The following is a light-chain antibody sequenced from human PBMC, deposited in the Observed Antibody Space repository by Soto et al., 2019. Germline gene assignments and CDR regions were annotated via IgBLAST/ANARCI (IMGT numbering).Light chain of an antibody. J-gene: IGKJ1*01. CDR1: QSISLY. Sequence: DIQMTQSPSSLSASVGDRVTISCRASQSISLYLNWYQQKPGKAPKLLIYAASTLQSGVPSRFSGRGSGTDFTLGISSLQPEDFATYYCQQSYNTPWTFCQGTKVEIK. CDR2: AAS. CDR3: QQSYNTPWT. V-gene: IGKV1-39*01.